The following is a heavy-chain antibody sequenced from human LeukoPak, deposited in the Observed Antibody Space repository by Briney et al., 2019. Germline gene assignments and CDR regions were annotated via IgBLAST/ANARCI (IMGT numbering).Heavy chain of an antibody. CDR1: GGSISSSNW. CDR2: IYHSGST. V-gene: IGHV4-4*02. CDR3: ASSTYCSSTSCYRYNWFDP. D-gene: IGHD2-2*01. J-gene: IGHJ5*02. Sequence: SEALSLTCAVSGGSISSSNWWSWVRQPPGKGLEWIGEIYHSGSTNYNPSLKSRVTISVDKSKNQFSLKLSSVTAADTAVYYCASSTYCSSTSCYRYNWFDPWGQGTLVTVSS.